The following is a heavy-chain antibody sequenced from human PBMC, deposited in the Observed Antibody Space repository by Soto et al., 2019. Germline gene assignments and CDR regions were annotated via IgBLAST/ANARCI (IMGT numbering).Heavy chain of an antibody. D-gene: IGHD1-7*01. CDR1: GYTFTGYY. CDR3: ARGGNWNYWSYSDY. CDR2: INVNNGGT. Sequence: SVEVSCKASGYTFTGYYIHWVRHAPGQGLEWMGWINVNNGGTNYAQKFQGRVTMTRGMSISTAYMGLGRLTSGDTAVYYCARGGNWNYWSYSDYWGQGTLVTVSS. V-gene: IGHV1-2*02. J-gene: IGHJ4*02.